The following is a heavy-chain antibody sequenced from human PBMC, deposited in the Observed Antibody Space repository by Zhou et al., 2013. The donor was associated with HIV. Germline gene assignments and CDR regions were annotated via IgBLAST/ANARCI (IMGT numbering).Heavy chain of an antibody. CDR3: ATRGGNYYNSGGEDYFEY. CDR2: IIPIFGTT. D-gene: IGHD3-22*01. V-gene: IGHV1-69*05. Sequence: QVLLVQSGAEVKNPGSSVKVSCKASGGTFSNYAFSWVRQAPGQRLEWMGGIIPIFGTTNYAQNFQGRVTITTDEGTSTAYMELRSLRSEDTAVYYCATRGGNYYNSGGEDYFEYWGPGEPWSPSPQ. CDR1: GGTFSNYA. J-gene: IGHJ4*02.